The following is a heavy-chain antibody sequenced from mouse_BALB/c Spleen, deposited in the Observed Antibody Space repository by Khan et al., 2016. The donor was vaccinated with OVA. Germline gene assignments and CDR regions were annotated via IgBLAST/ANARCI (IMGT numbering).Heavy chain of an antibody. J-gene: IGHJ1*01. CDR1: GYTFTNYG. CDR2: INTYTGEP. D-gene: IGHD1-1*02. CDR3: ASGGYWYFDV. V-gene: IGHV9-3-1*01. Sequence: QIQLVQSGPELKKPGETVKISCKASGYTFTNYGMNWVKQAPGKGLKWMGWINTYTGEPTYVDDFKGRFAFSLETSASTAYLQINNLKNEDTATYCCASGGYWYFDVWGAGTTVTVSP.